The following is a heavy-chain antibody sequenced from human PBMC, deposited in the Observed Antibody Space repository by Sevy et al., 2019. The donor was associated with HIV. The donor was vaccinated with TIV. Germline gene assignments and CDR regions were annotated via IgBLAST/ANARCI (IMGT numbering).Heavy chain of an antibody. J-gene: IGHJ6*02. CDR3: ARMGGHCISSNCYISYGLGV. D-gene: IGHD2-15*01. Sequence: ASVKVSCKTSGFTFTSYGFSWVRQAPGQGLEWMGWISGHNDNTDYAQNFQDRLIMTTDRSTSTAYMELRSLRSDDTAVYYCARMGGHCISSNCYISYGLGVWGQGTTVTVSS. V-gene: IGHV1-18*01. CDR1: GFTFTSYG. CDR2: ISGHNDNT.